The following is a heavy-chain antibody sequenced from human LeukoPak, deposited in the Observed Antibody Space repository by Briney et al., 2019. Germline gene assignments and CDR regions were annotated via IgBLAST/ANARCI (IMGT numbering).Heavy chain of an antibody. CDR2: IYYSGST. V-gene: IGHV4-59*08. CDR1: GGSISSYY. J-gene: IGHJ4*02. D-gene: IGHD6-13*01. Sequence: SETLSLTCTVSGGSISSYYWSWIRQPPGKGLEWIGYIYYSGSTNYNPSLKSRVTISVDTSKNQFSLKLSSATAADTAVYYCARHVGSSSWQNFDYWGQGTLVTVSS. CDR3: ARHVGSSSWQNFDY.